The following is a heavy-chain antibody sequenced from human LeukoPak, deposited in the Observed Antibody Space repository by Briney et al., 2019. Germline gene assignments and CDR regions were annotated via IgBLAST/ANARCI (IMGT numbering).Heavy chain of an antibody. CDR2: INEDGSVK. CDR1: GFSFTTYW. D-gene: IGHD3-10*01. J-gene: IGHJ4*02. Sequence: GGSLRLSCAASGFSFTTYWMTWVRQAPGKGLQWVANINEDGSVKYYVDSVKGRFTISRDNSKNTLYLQMNSLRAEDTAVYYCAKLRLLWFGELDYWGQGTLVTVSS. CDR3: AKLRLLWFGELDY. V-gene: IGHV3-7*03.